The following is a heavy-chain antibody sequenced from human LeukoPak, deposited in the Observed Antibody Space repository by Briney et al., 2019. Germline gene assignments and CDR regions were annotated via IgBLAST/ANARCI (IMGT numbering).Heavy chain of an antibody. V-gene: IGHV4-4*07. CDR1: GGSISSYY. CDR2: IYTSGST. D-gene: IGHD2-15*01. Sequence: SETLSLTCTVSGGSISSYYWSWIRQPAGKGLEWIGRIYTSGSTNYNPSLKSRVTMSVDTSKNQFSLKLSSVTAADTAVYYCAKDGAPPGGPRYCSGGSCYSGVQDPYFDYWGQGTLVTVSS. J-gene: IGHJ4*02. CDR3: AKDGAPPGGPRYCSGGSCYSGVQDPYFDY.